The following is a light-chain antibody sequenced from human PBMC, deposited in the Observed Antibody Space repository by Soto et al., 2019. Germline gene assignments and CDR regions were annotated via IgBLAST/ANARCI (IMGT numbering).Light chain of an antibody. CDR3: QQFNSYTIT. V-gene: IGKV1-5*01. Sequence: EIQRNQSPSTMSASVGDRVTITCRASQSISSWLAWYQQKPGKAPKLLIYDASSLESGVPSRFSVSGSGTEGTLTIGGLKQDDVATYDCQQFNSYTITFCQGTRLEIK. CDR1: QSISSW. J-gene: IGKJ5*01. CDR2: DAS.